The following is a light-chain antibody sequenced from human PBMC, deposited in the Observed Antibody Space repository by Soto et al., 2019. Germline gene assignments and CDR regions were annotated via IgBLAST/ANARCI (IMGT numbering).Light chain of an antibody. V-gene: IGKV2-28*01. CDR3: MQALRPPLT. CDR1: QSLLHSDGYNY. Sequence: DIVMTQSPLSLPVTPGEPASISCRSSQSLLHSDGYNYLDWYLEKPGQSPQLLIYLGSSRASGVPERFSGSGSGTDFTLKISRVEAEDVGIYYCMQALRPPLTFGGGTKGEIK. CDR2: LGS. J-gene: IGKJ4*01.